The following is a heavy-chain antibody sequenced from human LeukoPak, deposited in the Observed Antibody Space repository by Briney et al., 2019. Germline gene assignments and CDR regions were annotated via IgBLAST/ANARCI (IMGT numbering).Heavy chain of an antibody. Sequence: PSETLSLTCAVYGGSFSGYYWSWIRQPPGKGLEWIGEINHSGSTNYNSSLKSRVTISVDTSKNQFSLKLSSVTAADTAVYYCARGYRFLEWFHTKKRPNWFDPWGQGTLVTVSS. CDR3: ARGYRFLEWFHTKKRPNWFDP. CDR1: GGSFSGYY. V-gene: IGHV4-34*01. J-gene: IGHJ5*02. CDR2: INHSGST. D-gene: IGHD3-3*01.